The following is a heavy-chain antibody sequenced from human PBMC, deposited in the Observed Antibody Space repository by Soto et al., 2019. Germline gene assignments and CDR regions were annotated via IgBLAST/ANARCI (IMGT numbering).Heavy chain of an antibody. J-gene: IGHJ4*02. V-gene: IGHV1-2*02. D-gene: IGHD3-16*01. CDR1: GYTFTGYY. Sequence: QVHLVQSGAEVKKAGASVKVSCKASGYTFTGYYIHWVRQAPGQGFEWVGWINPSTGGTSFAQKCQGRVTVTRDTSISTAYMELTRLRSNDTAVYYCARDLGGLGAPFDHWGQGTRVTVFS. CDR2: INPSTGGT. CDR3: ARDLGGLGAPFDH.